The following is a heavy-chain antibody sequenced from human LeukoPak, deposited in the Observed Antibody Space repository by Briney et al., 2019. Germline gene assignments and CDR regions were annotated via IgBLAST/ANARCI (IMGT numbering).Heavy chain of an antibody. D-gene: IGHD6-6*01. Sequence: SVMVSCKASGGTFSSYAISWVRQAPGQGLEWMGGIIPIFGTANYAQKFQGRVTITADESTSTAYMELSSLRSEDTAVYYCARAHLGIAARPGAFDIWGQGTMVTVSS. CDR1: GGTFSSYA. CDR2: IIPIFGTA. J-gene: IGHJ3*02. CDR3: ARAHLGIAARPGAFDI. V-gene: IGHV1-69*13.